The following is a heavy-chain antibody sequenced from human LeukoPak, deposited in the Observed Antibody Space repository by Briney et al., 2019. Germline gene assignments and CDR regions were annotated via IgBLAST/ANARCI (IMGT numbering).Heavy chain of an antibody. CDR2: ISNSGSPT. CDR3: ARDGGVYGGNLAS. V-gene: IGHV3-11*01. Sequence: GGSLRLSCAASGFTFSNYYMSWIRQAPGKGLEWVSYISNSGSPTYFADSVKGRFTISRDDAKNSLYLQMNSLRAEDTAVYYCARDGGVYGGNLASWGQGTLVTVSS. CDR1: GFTFSNYY. J-gene: IGHJ4*02. D-gene: IGHD4-23*01.